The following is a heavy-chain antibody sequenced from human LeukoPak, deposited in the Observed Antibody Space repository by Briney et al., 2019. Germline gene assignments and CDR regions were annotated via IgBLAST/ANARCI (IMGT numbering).Heavy chain of an antibody. CDR2: INPSGGGT. CDR3: ARDRAPVAAAGGRSYGVDV. J-gene: IGHJ6*02. D-gene: IGHD6-13*01. V-gene: IGHV1-46*01. Sequence: ASVKVSCKASGYTFTNYYIHWMRQTPGQGLEWMGIINPSGGGTTYAQKFQDRVTMTRDTSTSTVYMELTSLRSEDTAVYYCARDRAPVAAAGGRSYGVDVWGQGTTVTVSS. CDR1: GYTFTNYY.